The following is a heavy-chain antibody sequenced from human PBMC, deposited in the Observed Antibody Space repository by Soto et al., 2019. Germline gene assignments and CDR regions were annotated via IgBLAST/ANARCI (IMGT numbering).Heavy chain of an antibody. CDR1: GFTFSSYG. D-gene: IGHD5-18*01. Sequence: QVQLVESGGGVVQPGRSLRLSCAASGFTFSSYGMHWVRQAPGKGLEWVAVISYGGSNKYYADSVKGRFTISRDNSKNTLYLQMNSLRAEDTAVYYCAKDWGSGYSYAGWYWGQGTLVTVSS. V-gene: IGHV3-30*18. CDR2: ISYGGSNK. CDR3: AKDWGSGYSYAGWY. J-gene: IGHJ4*02.